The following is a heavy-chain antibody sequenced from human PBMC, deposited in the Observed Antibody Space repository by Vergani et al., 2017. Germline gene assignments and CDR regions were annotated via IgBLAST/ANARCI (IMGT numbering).Heavy chain of an antibody. CDR3: ASPYAIAAAGTDAFDI. D-gene: IGHD6-13*01. CDR2: ISYDGSNK. Sequence: QVQLVESGGGVVQPGRSLRLSCADSGFTFSSYAMHWVRQAPGKGLEWVAVISYDGSNKYYADSVKGRFTISRDNSKNTLYLQMNSLRAEDTAVYYCASPYAIAAAGTDAFDIWGQGTMVTVSS. CDR1: GFTFSSYA. J-gene: IGHJ3*02. V-gene: IGHV3-30-3*01.